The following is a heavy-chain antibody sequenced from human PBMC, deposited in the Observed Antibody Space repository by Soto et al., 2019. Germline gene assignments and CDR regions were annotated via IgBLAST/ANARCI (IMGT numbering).Heavy chain of an antibody. Sequence: PSETLSLTCAVYGGSFSGFYCNWIRQPQGQGLEWIGEINHSGTTNYNHSLNSQVTISVDTSKNQFSLKLSSVTAADTAVYYCARGRRRAIAARHWCYFDYWGQGTLVTVSS. CDR2: INHSGTT. D-gene: IGHD6-6*01. CDR1: GGSFSGFY. V-gene: IGHV4-34*01. CDR3: ARGRRRAIAARHWCYFDY. J-gene: IGHJ4*02.